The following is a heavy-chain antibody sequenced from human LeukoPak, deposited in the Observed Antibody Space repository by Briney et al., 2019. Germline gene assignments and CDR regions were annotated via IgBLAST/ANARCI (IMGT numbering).Heavy chain of an antibody. D-gene: IGHD6-13*01. CDR1: GFIFSSYW. J-gene: IGHJ4*02. Sequence: GGSLRLSCAASGFIFSSYWMTWVRQAPGKGLEWVANIKQDGSEKYYVDSVKGRFTISRDNAKNSLYLQMNSLRADDTAVYYCARDPLNRIGAAEWWGQGTLVTVSS. V-gene: IGHV3-7*01. CDR3: ARDPLNRIGAAEW. CDR2: IKQDGSEK.